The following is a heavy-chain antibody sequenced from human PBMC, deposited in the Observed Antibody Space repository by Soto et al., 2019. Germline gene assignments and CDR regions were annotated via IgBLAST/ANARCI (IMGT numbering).Heavy chain of an antibody. Sequence: PSETLSLTCTVSGGSISFDHYHWTWIRQPPGKGLEWIGYVHYSGSVLYNPSLQSRVSISVDTSKNQFSLKLSSVTATDTAVYFCVREDDGGDRDYYGLDVWGQGTTVTVSS. CDR3: VREDDGGDRDYYGLDV. D-gene: IGHD2-21*02. J-gene: IGHJ6*02. CDR1: GGSISFDHYH. CDR2: VHYSGSV. V-gene: IGHV4-30-4*01.